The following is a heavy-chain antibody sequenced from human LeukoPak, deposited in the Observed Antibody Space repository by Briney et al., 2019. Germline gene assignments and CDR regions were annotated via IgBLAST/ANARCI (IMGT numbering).Heavy chain of an antibody. CDR2: FNSDGSST. J-gene: IGHJ2*01. Sequence: GGSLRLSCEASGFTFGNYWMHWVRQVPGKGLVWVARFNSDGSSTTYADSVKGRFTISRDNAKNTLYLQMNSLRAEDTGVYYCARASVATMTYWYFDLWGRGTLVTVSS. V-gene: IGHV3-74*03. CDR3: ARASVATMTYWYFDL. CDR1: GFTFGNYW. D-gene: IGHD5-12*01.